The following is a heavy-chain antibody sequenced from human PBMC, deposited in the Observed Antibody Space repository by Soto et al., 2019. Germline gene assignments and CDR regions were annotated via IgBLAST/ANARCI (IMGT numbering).Heavy chain of an antibody. Sequence: PGGSLRLSCTASGFTFSSYGMHWVRQAPGKGLEWVAVISYDGSNKYYADSVYGRFTITRDNSKNTLYLQMISLRAEDTAVYYCAKDQGDYGDYVFDYWGQGTLVTVSS. CDR1: GFTFSSYG. J-gene: IGHJ4*02. CDR3: AKDQGDYGDYVFDY. D-gene: IGHD4-17*01. V-gene: IGHV3-30*18. CDR2: ISYDGSNK.